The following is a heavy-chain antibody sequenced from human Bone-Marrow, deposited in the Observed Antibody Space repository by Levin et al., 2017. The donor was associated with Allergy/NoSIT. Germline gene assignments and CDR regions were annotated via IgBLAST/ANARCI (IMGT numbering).Heavy chain of an antibody. CDR1: GFTFSSYW. J-gene: IGHJ4*02. CDR2: IKQDGSEK. D-gene: IGHD3-10*01. V-gene: IGHV3-7*01. Sequence: GESLKISCAASGFTFSSYWMSWVRQAPGKGLEWVANIKQDGSEKYYVDSVKGRFTISRDNAKNSLYLQMNSLRAEDTAVYYCARSLRGGLFDYWGQGTLVTVSS. CDR3: ARSLRGGLFDY.